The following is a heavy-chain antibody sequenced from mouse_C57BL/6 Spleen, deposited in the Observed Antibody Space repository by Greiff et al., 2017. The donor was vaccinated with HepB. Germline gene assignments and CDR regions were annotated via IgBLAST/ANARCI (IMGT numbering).Heavy chain of an antibody. CDR3: AGGDVSFAY. V-gene: IGHV1-18*01. CDR1: GYTFTDYN. CDR2: INPNNGGT. Sequence: VQLNESGPELVKPGASVKIPCKASGYTFTDYNMDWVKQSHGKSLEWIGDINPNNGGTIYNQKFKGKATLTVDKSSSTAYMELRSLTSEDTAVYYCAGGDVSFAYWGQGTLVTVSA. J-gene: IGHJ3*01. D-gene: IGHD3-3*01.